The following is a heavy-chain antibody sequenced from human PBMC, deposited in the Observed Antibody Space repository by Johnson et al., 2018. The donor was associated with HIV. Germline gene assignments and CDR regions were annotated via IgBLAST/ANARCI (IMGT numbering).Heavy chain of an antibody. CDR1: GFTFDDYA. Sequence: EVQLVESGGGLVQPGRSLRLSCAASGFTFDDYAMHWVRQAPGKGLEWVSGLSWNSISIRYADSVKGRLTISRDNAKNSLYLQMNSLRVEDTALYYCAKDRELLELSHAFDSWGQGTIVTVSS. J-gene: IGHJ3*02. CDR2: LSWNSISI. D-gene: IGHD1-7*01. CDR3: AKDRELLELSHAFDS. V-gene: IGHV3-9*01.